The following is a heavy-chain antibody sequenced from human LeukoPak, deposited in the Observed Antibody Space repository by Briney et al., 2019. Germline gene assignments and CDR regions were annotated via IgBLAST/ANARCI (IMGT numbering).Heavy chain of an antibody. J-gene: IGHJ4*02. Sequence: GGSLRLSCAASGFTFDDYAMHWVRQAPGKGLEWVSAISGSGGSTYYADSVKGRFTISRDNSKNTLYLQMNSLRAEDTAVYYCARDYDSSGYYLYYFDYWGQGTLVTVSS. CDR2: ISGSGGST. V-gene: IGHV3-23*01. CDR1: GFTFDDYA. D-gene: IGHD3-22*01. CDR3: ARDYDSSGYYLYYFDY.